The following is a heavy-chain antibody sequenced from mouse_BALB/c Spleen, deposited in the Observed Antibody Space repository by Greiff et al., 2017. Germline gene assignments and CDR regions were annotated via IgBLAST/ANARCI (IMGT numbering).Heavy chain of an antibody. V-gene: IGHV2-6-7*01. Sequence: VKLVESGPGLVAPSQSLSITCTVSGFSLTGYGVNWVRQPPGKGLEWLGMIWGDGSTDYNSALKSRLSISKDNSKSQVFLKMNSLQTDDTARYYCARDPLPYYGSSYWYFDVWGAGTTVTVSS. CDR1: GFSLTGYG. CDR3: ARDPLPYYGSSYWYFDV. D-gene: IGHD1-1*01. J-gene: IGHJ1*01. CDR2: IWGDGST.